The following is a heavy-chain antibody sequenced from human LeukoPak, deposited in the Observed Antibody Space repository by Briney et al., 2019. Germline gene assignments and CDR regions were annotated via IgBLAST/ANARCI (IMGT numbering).Heavy chain of an antibody. D-gene: IGHD2-21*01. J-gene: IGHJ6*03. CDR1: GYTFTSYY. CDR3: ASCLLGGDCYLDYYYYMDV. Sequence: ASVKVSCKASGYTFTSYYMHWVRQAPGQGLEWMGIINPSGGSTSYAQKFQGRVTMTRDTSTSTVYMELSSLRSEDTAVYYCASCLLGGDCYLDYYYYMDVWGKGTTVTVSS. CDR2: INPSGGST. V-gene: IGHV1-46*01.